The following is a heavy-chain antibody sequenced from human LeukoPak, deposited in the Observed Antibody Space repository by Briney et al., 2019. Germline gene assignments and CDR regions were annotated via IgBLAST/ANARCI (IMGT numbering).Heavy chain of an antibody. CDR3: AKVPGGYCSGGSCYIQH. V-gene: IGHV3-23*01. CDR2: ISGSGGST. D-gene: IGHD2-15*01. J-gene: IGHJ1*01. Sequence: QPGGSLRLSGAASGFTFSNYAMSWVRQAPGKGLEWVSIISGSGGSTYYADSVKGRFTISRDNSKNTLYLQMNSLGAEDTAVYYCAKVPGGYCSGGSCYIQHWGQGTLVTVSS. CDR1: GFTFSNYA.